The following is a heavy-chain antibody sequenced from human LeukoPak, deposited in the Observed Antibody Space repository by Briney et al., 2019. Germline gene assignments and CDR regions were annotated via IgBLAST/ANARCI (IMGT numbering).Heavy chain of an antibody. CDR1: GGTFSSYA. CDR3: AREWGSSSCIDY. V-gene: IGHV1-69*13. Sequence: ASVKVSCKASGGTFSSYAISWVRQAPGQGLEWMGGIIPIFGTANYAQKFQGRVTITADESTSTAYMELSSLRSEDTAVYYCAREWGSSSCIDYWGQGTLVTVSS. D-gene: IGHD6-13*01. CDR2: IIPIFGTA. J-gene: IGHJ4*02.